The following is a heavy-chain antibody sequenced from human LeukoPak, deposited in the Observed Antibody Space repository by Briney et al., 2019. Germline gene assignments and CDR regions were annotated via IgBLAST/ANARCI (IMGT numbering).Heavy chain of an antibody. CDR1: EFTFSFYA. J-gene: IGHJ3*02. V-gene: IGHV3-64*01. D-gene: IGHD1-26*01. CDR2: ISSNGGST. CDR3: ARDQWGPHDAFDI. Sequence: GGSLRLSCSASEFTFSFYAMHWVRQAPGKGLEYVSGISSNGGSTYYANSVKGRFTIFRDNSKNTLYLQMGSLRAEDMAVYYCARDQWGPHDAFDIWGQGTMVTVSS.